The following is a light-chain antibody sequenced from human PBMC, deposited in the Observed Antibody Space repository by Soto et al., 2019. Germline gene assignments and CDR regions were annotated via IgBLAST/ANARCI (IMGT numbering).Light chain of an antibody. Sequence: QSALTQPPSVSGSPGQSVTISCTGTSSDVGYYNRVSWYQQPPGTAPKLMVFEVSNRPSGVPDRFSGSKSVNTASLTISGLQAEDEADYDCSSYTTSSTLVFGGGTKRTV. CDR2: EVS. V-gene: IGLV2-18*02. CDR3: SSYTTSSTLV. J-gene: IGLJ2*01. CDR1: SSDVGYYNR.